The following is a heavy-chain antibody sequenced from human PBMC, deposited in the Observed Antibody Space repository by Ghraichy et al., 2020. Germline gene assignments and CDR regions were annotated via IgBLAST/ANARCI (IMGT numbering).Heavy chain of an antibody. J-gene: IGHJ3*02. Sequence: ASVKVSCKASGYTFTSYGISWVRQAPGQGLEWMGWISAYNGNTNYAQKLQGRVTMTTDTSTSTAYMELRSLRSDDTAVYYCARDRDSSGYYRGNAFDIWGQGTMVTVSS. CDR3: ARDRDSSGYYRGNAFDI. V-gene: IGHV1-18*04. CDR1: GYTFTSYG. CDR2: ISAYNGNT. D-gene: IGHD3-22*01.